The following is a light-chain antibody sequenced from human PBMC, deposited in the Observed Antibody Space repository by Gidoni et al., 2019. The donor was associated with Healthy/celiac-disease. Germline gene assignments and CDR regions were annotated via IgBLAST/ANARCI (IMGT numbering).Light chain of an antibody. V-gene: IGKV3-11*01. J-gene: IGKJ1*01. CDR2: DAS. Sequence: IVLTQSPATLPLSPGERATLSCRASQSVSSYLAWYQQKPDQAPRLLIYDASNRATGIPARFSGSGSGTDFTLTISSLEPEDFAVYYCQQRSNWPTTFGQETKVEIK. CDR1: QSVSSY. CDR3: QQRSNWPTT.